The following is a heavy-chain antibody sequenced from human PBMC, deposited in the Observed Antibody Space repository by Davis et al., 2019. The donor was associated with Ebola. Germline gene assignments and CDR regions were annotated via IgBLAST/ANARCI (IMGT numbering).Heavy chain of an antibody. Sequence: PSETLSLTCSVSGVSITTYFWSWIRQPPGKGLEWVGYIHHSGSANANPSLKSRVTFSIDTSKSQVSLKLTSVTAADTAVYYWARDTRPCGGDCYDDTFDMWGQGTMVIVSS. CDR1: GVSITTYF. D-gene: IGHD2-21*01. J-gene: IGHJ3*02. V-gene: IGHV4-59*12. CDR2: IHHSGSA. CDR3: ARDTRPCGGDCYDDTFDM.